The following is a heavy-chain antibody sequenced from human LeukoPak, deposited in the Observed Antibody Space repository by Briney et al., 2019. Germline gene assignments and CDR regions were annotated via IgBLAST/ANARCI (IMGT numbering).Heavy chain of an antibody. V-gene: IGHV3-11*04. J-gene: IGHJ6*03. CDR3: ATGKVGPYYYYMDV. CDR2: ISSPCTTT. D-gene: IGHD1-26*01. CDR1: GFTFSDYY. Sequence: GGSLRLSCAASGFTFSDYYMSWIRQAPGKGLEGVSHISSPCTTTLYADSVKGRFTISRDNAKNSLHLQMNTLRADDTAVYYCATGKVGPYYYYMDVWGKGTTVTVSS.